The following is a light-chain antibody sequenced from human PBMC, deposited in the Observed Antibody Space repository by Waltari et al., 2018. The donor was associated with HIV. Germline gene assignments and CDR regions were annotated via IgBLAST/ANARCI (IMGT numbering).Light chain of an antibody. CDR1: SSDIGNYNY. CDR3: SSYTSVNTRV. V-gene: IGLV2-14*01. Sequence: QSVLTQLASVSGSPGQSITISCTGSSSDIGNYNYVSWYQQHPGKAPKLLIYEVTNRPSGISNRFSGSKSGNTASLTISGLHLEDESDYYCSSYTSVNTRVFGGGTKLTVL. CDR2: EVT. J-gene: IGLJ3*02.